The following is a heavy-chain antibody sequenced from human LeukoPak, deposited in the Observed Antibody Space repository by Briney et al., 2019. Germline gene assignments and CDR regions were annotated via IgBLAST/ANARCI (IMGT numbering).Heavy chain of an antibody. Sequence: SETLSLTCTVSGGSISSYYWSWIRQPPGKGLEWIGNIYYSGSTNYDPSLKSRVTISVDTSKNQFSLKLSSVTAADTAVYYCARGRPMIAVVGNWFDPWGQGTLVTVSS. V-gene: IGHV4-59*01. D-gene: IGHD3-22*01. CDR1: GGSISSYY. CDR3: ARGRPMIAVVGNWFDP. J-gene: IGHJ5*02. CDR2: IYYSGST.